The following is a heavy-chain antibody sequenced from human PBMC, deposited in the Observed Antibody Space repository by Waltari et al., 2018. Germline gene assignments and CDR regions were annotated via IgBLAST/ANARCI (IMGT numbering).Heavy chain of an antibody. CDR3: AREDCSSTSCYMRGLGYFDY. CDR2: IYHSGST. CDR1: GYSISSGYY. Sequence: QVQLQESGPGLVKPSETLSLTCTVSGYSISSGYYWGWIRQPPGKGLAWIGSIYHSGSTYYNPSLKSRVTISVDTSKNQFSLKLSSVTAADTAVYYCAREDCSSTSCYMRGLGYFDYWGQGTLVTVSS. V-gene: IGHV4-38-2*02. D-gene: IGHD2-2*02. J-gene: IGHJ4*02.